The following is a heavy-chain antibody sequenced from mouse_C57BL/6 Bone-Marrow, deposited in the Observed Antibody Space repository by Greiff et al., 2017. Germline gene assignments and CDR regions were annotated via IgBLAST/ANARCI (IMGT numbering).Heavy chain of an antibody. CDR1: GYTFTSYG. J-gene: IGHJ3*01. CDR2: IYPRSGNT. D-gene: IGHD2-1*01. Sequence: QVQLKQSGAELARPGASVKLSCKASGYTFTSYGISWVKQRTGQGLEWIGEIYPRSGNTYYNEKFKGKATLTADKSSSTAYMELRSLTSEDSAVYFCARRGYYGNCWFAYWGQGTLVTVSA. V-gene: IGHV1-81*01. CDR3: ARRGYYGNCWFAY.